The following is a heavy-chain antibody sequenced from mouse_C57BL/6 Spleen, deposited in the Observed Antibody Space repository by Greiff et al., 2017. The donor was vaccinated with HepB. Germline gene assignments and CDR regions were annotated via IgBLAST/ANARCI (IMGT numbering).Heavy chain of an antibody. CDR3: AQILYDYDSYFDY. CDR2: IDPEDGET. Sequence: VHVKQSGAELVKPGASVKLSCTASGFNIKDYYMHWVKQRTEQGLEWIGRIDPEDGETKYAPKFQGKATITADTSSNTAYLQLSSLTSEDTAVYYCAQILYDYDSYFDYWGQGTTLTVSS. CDR1: GFNIKDYY. D-gene: IGHD2-4*01. V-gene: IGHV14-2*01. J-gene: IGHJ2*01.